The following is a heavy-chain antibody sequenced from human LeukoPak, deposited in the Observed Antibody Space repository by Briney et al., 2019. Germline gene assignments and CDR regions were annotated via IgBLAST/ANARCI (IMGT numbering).Heavy chain of an antibody. D-gene: IGHD6-19*01. V-gene: IGHV4-34*01. CDR2: INHSVST. CDR1: GGSFSGYY. Sequence: SETLSLTCAVYGGSFSGYYWSCIRQPPGKGLEWSGEINHSVSTNYNPSLKSRVTISVDTSKHQFSLKLSSVTAADTAVYYCARETSSGWYDENDSWGQGTLVTVSS. J-gene: IGHJ4*02. CDR3: ARETSSGWYDENDS.